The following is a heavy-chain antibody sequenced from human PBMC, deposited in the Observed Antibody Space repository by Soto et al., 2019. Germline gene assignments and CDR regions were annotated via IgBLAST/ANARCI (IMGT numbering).Heavy chain of an antibody. CDR1: GFTFSSYS. D-gene: IGHD5-12*01. J-gene: IGHJ3*02. CDR2: ISSSSSTI. V-gene: IGHV3-48*01. CDR3: ARALYEIDAFDI. Sequence: EVQLVESGGGLVQPGGSLRLSCAASGFTFSSYSMNWVRQAPGKGLEWVSYISSSSSTIYYADSVKVRFTISRDNAKNSLYLQMNSLRAEDTAVYYCARALYEIDAFDIWGQGTMVTVSS.